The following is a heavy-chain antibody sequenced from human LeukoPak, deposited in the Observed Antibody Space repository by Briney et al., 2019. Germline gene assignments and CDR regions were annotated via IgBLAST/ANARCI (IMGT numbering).Heavy chain of an antibody. D-gene: IGHD3-16*02. CDR2: ISYDGSNK. J-gene: IGHJ4*02. V-gene: IGHV3-30*03. CDR1: GFTFSNAW. Sequence: GGSLRLSCAASGFTFSNAWMNWVRQAPGKGLEWVAVISYDGSNKYYADSVKGRFTISRDNSKNTLYLQMNSLRAEDTAVYYCARAVTSGGVIVPFDYWGQGTLVTASS. CDR3: ARAVTSGGVIVPFDY.